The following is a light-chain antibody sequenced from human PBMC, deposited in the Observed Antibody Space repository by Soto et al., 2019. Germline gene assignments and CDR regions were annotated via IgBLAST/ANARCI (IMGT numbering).Light chain of an antibody. V-gene: IGLV2-14*01. CDR1: SSDVGGYNY. Sequence: QSALTQPASVSGSPGQSITISCTGTSSDVGGYNYVSWYQQHPGKAPKFMIYDVSNRPSGVSNRFSGSKSSNTASPTISGLQAEDEADYYCSSYTTGNTRQIVFGTGTKLTVL. J-gene: IGLJ1*01. CDR2: DVS. CDR3: SSYTTGNTRQIV.